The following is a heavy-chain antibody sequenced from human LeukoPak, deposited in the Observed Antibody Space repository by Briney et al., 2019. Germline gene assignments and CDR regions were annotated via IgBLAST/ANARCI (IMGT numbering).Heavy chain of an antibody. Sequence: SETLSLTCAVCGGSFSGYYWSWIRQPPGKGLEWIGEINHSGSTNYNPSLKSRVTISVDTSKNQFSLKLSSVTAADTAVYYCARGRRWFGEFLFDYWGQGTLVTVSS. J-gene: IGHJ4*02. CDR2: INHSGST. D-gene: IGHD3-10*01. CDR3: ARGRRWFGEFLFDY. CDR1: GGSFSGYY. V-gene: IGHV4-34*01.